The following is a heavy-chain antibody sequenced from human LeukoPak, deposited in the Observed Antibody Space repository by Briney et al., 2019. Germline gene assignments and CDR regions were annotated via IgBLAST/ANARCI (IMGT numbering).Heavy chain of an antibody. V-gene: IGHV1-2*04. CDR2: INPNSGGT. CDR1: GYTFTGYY. Sequence: GASVKVSCKASGYTFTGYYMHWVRQAPGQGLEWMGWINPNSGGTNYAQKFQGWVTMTRDTSISTAYMELSRLRSDDTAVYYCARDFRRTFGRTWYYYGMDVWGQGTTVTVSS. CDR3: ARDFRRTFGRTWYYYGMDV. J-gene: IGHJ6*02. D-gene: IGHD3-16*01.